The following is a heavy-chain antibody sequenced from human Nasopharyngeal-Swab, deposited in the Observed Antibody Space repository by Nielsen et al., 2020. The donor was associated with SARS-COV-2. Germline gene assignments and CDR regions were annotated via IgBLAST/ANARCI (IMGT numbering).Heavy chain of an antibody. V-gene: IGHV1-24*01. Sequence: ASVKVSCKVSLYTLTELSMHWVRQAPGKGLEWMGVFDPEDGETIYAQKFQGRVTMTEDTSTDTSYMELSSLRSEDTAVYYCATGTLLTSGYQGWWFDPWGQGTLVTVSS. D-gene: IGHD3-3*01. CDR2: FDPEDGET. CDR1: LYTLTELS. J-gene: IGHJ5*02. CDR3: ATGTLLTSGYQGWWFDP.